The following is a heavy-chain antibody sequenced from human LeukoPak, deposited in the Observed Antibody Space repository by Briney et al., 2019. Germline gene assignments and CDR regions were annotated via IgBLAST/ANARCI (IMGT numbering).Heavy chain of an antibody. CDR3: ARHREATIDY. CDR1: GGSNSNYY. J-gene: IGHJ4*02. D-gene: IGHD5-12*01. Sequence: SETLSLTCTVSGGSNSNYYWTWIRQPPGKGLEWIGYIYYSGSTYYNPSLKSRVTISVDTSKNQFSLKLSSVTAADTAVYYCARHREATIDYWGQGTLVTVSS. CDR2: IYYSGST. V-gene: IGHV4-59*08.